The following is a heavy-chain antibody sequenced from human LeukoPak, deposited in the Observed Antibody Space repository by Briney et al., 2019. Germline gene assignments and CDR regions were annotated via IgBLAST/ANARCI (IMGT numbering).Heavy chain of an antibody. CDR3: ARTLPTPTYYYDSSGYWDAFDI. J-gene: IGHJ3*02. D-gene: IGHD3-22*01. CDR2: IYYSGST. Sequence: SETLSLTCTVSGGSISSYYWSWIGQPPGKGLEWIGYIYYSGSTNYNPSLKSRVTISVDTSKNQFSLKLSSVTAADTAVYYCARTLPTPTYYYDSSGYWDAFDIWGQGTMVTVSS. V-gene: IGHV4-59*01. CDR1: GGSISSYY.